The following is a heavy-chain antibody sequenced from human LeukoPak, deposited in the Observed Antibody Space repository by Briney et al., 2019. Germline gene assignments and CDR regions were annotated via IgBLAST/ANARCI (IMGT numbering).Heavy chain of an antibody. D-gene: IGHD6-13*01. J-gene: IGHJ4*02. CDR1: GFSLSTNGVA. Sequence: SGPTLVNPTQTLTLTCTFSGFSLSTNGVAVVWIRQPPGKALEWLALIYWDAEKRYSPSLKSRLTPTKDTSKNQVVLTMTNMDPVDTATYYCAHRLSSAAAFDSWGQGTLVTVSS. V-gene: IGHV2-5*02. CDR2: IYWDAEK. CDR3: AHRLSSAAAFDS.